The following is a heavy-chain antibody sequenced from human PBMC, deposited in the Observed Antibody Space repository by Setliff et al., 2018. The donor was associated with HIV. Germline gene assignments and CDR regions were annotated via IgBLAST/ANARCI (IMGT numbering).Heavy chain of an antibody. CDR3: AKRNGIPLAVPYDY. Sequence: GGSLRLSCAASGFTFSNYAMNWVRQAPGTGLEWVSSISGSVGSTHYADSVKGRFTISRDNSKNTLFLQMNSLRAEDPAVYYCAKRNGIPLAVPYDYWGQGSLVTVSS. J-gene: IGHJ4*02. V-gene: IGHV3-23*01. D-gene: IGHD6-19*01. CDR1: GFTFSNYA. CDR2: ISGSVGST.